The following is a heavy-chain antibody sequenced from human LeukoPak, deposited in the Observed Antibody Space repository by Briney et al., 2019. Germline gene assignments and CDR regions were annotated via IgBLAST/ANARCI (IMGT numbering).Heavy chain of an antibody. J-gene: IGHJ4*02. V-gene: IGHV4-4*07. D-gene: IGHD6-19*01. Sequence: SETLSLTCIVSGGSISSYYWSWIRQPAGKGLECIGQIHTSGSTNYNPSLKSRVAMSVDTSKSQFSLELSSVTVADTAVYYCAGRAQTTGWSFDYWGQGALVTVSS. CDR3: AGRAQTTGWSFDY. CDR2: IHTSGST. CDR1: GGSISSYY.